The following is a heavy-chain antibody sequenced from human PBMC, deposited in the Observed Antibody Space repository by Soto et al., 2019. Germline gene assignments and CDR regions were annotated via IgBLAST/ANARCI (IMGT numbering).Heavy chain of an antibody. D-gene: IGHD2-15*01. CDR1: SVSNAW. CDR3: TTDLVVVVVAATQADY. Sequence: SVSNAWMNWVRQAPGKGLEWVGRIKSKTDGGTTDYAAPVKGRFTISRDDSKNTLYLQMNSLKTEDTAVYYCTTDLVVVVVAATQADYWGQGTLVTVSS. V-gene: IGHV3-15*07. CDR2: IKSKTDGGTT. J-gene: IGHJ4*02.